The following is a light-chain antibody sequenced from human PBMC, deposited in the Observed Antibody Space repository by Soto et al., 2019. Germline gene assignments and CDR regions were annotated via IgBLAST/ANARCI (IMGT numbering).Light chain of an antibody. V-gene: IGLV1-51*02. Sequence: QSVLTQPPSVSADPGQKVTISCSGRSSNIGNNYVSWYQQLPGTAPKLLIYENNKRPSGIPDRFSGSKSGTSATLGITGLQTGDEADYYCGTWDSSLSAWVFGGGTKLTVL. J-gene: IGLJ3*02. CDR2: ENN. CDR3: GTWDSSLSAWV. CDR1: SSNIGNNY.